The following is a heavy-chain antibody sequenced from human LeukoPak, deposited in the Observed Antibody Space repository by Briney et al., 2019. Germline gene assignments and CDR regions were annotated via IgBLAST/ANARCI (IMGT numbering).Heavy chain of an antibody. V-gene: IGHV4-39*07. CDR2: IYYSGST. CDR3: ARETAYCGGDCYLGEYFQH. D-gene: IGHD2-21*02. Sequence: PSETLSLTCTVSGGSISSSSYYWGWIRQPPGKGLEWIGSIYYSGSTYYNPSLKSRVTISVDTSKNQFSLKLSSVTAADTAVYYCARETAYCGGDCYLGEYFQHWGQGTLVTVSS. CDR1: GGSISSSSYY. J-gene: IGHJ1*01.